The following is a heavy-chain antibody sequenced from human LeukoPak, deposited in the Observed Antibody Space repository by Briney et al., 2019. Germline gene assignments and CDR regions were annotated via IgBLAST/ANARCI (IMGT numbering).Heavy chain of an antibody. CDR1: GFTFSSYD. V-gene: IGHV3-13*01. CDR2: IGTAGDT. Sequence: GGSLRLSCAAPGFTFSSYDMHWVRQPTGKGLEWVSTIGTAGDTYYPGSVKGRFTISRENAKNSLYLQMNSLRAGDTAVYYCARSRDSYNLWYFDLWGRGTLVTVSS. CDR3: ARSRDSYNLWYFDL. J-gene: IGHJ2*01. D-gene: IGHD5-24*01.